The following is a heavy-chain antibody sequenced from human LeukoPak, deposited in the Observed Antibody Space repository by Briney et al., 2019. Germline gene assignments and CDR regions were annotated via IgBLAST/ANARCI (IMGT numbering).Heavy chain of an antibody. CDR3: ARGVVPAATVRNWFDP. CDR2: ISSSSSYI. D-gene: IGHD2-2*01. Sequence: GGSLRLSCAASGFNFSSYSMKWVRQAPGKGLEWVSSISSSSSYIYYAHSVKGRFTISRDNAKNSLYLQMNSLRAEDTVVYYCARGVVPAATVRNWFDPWGQGTLVTVSS. V-gene: IGHV3-21*01. J-gene: IGHJ5*02. CDR1: GFNFSSYS.